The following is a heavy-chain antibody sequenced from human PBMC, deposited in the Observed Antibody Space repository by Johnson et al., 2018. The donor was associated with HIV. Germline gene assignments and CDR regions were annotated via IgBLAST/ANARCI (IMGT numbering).Heavy chain of an antibody. V-gene: IGHV3-66*01. Sequence: MLLVESGGGLVQPGGSLRLSCAVSGYSVTGHNMNWVRQAPVKGLEWVSVIYTGSDSTSYTDSVKDRFTISRDSSKNAVYLQMSSLRAEDTALYYCAREFRYSSSPAHYAFDIWGQGTMVTVSS. J-gene: IGHJ3*02. D-gene: IGHD6-6*01. CDR2: IYTGSDST. CDR3: AREFRYSSSPAHYAFDI. CDR1: GYSVTGHN.